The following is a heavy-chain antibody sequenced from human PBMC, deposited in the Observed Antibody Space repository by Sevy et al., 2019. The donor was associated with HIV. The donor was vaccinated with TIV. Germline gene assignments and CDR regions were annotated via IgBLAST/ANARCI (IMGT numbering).Heavy chain of an antibody. CDR2: IQYDGNNK. V-gene: IGHV3-30*02. J-gene: IGHJ4*02. CDR3: AKNTAAAGVGGFDY. D-gene: IGHD6-13*01. CDR1: GFTFSHYG. Sequence: GGSLRLSCAASGFTFSHYGMHWVRQAPGKGLEWVTFIQYDGNNKYYADSVKGRFTISRDNSMNMFFLQMNDLRAEDTALYYCAKNTAAAGVGGFDYWGQGALVTVSS.